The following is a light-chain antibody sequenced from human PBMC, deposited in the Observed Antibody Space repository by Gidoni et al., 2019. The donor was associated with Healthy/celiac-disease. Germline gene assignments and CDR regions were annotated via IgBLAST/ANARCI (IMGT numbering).Light chain of an antibody. Sequence: DIVMTQSPDSLAVSLGERATINCKSSQSVLYSSNNKNYLAWYQQKPGQPPKLLIYWASTRESGVPDRFSGSGSGTDFTLTISSLQAEDVAVYYCQHQWTFXQXTKVEIK. V-gene: IGKV4-1*01. J-gene: IGKJ1*01. CDR2: WAS. CDR3: QHQWT. CDR1: QSVLYSSNNKNY.